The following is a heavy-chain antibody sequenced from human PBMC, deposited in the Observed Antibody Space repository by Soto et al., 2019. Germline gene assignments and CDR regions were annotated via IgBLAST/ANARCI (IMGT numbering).Heavy chain of an antibody. Sequence: QVQLVQSGAEVKKPGASVKVSCEASGYSFIDYYIHWVRQAPGQGFEWMGRISPKSGGTNYAQKFQGRVSMTTDTSTTTAYMELRSLRSDDTAVYYCARVVPGAEAWFGPWGQGTLVTVSS. CDR2: ISPKSGGT. CDR3: ARVVPGAEAWFGP. CDR1: GYSFIDYY. D-gene: IGHD2-2*01. J-gene: IGHJ5*02. V-gene: IGHV1-2*02.